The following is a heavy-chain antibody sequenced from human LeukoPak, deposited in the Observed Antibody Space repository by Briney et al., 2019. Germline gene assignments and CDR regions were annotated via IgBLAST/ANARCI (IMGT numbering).Heavy chain of an antibody. D-gene: IGHD6-25*01. CDR3: AKGSAAGRPYYFDY. V-gene: IGHV3-23*01. Sequence: GGSLRLSCAASGFIFSNYAMSWVRQAPGRGLEWVSAIDNSGAYTWYADSVKGRFTISKDSSSTILYLQMNSLRAEDAAVYFCAKGSAAGRPYYFDYWGQGTLVTVSS. J-gene: IGHJ4*02. CDR1: GFIFSNYA. CDR2: IDNSGAYT.